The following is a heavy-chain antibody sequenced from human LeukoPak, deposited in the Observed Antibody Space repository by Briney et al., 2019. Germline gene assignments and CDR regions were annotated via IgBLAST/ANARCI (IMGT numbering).Heavy chain of an antibody. CDR1: GFTFSSYW. V-gene: IGHV3-7*05. CDR3: AREIGSAARGR. Sequence: GGSLRLSCAASGFTFSSYWMSWVRQAPGKGLEWVANIKEDGSEKYYVDSAKGRFTISRDNAKNSMYLQMNSLRAEDTAVYYCAREIGSAARGRWGQGTLVTVSS. CDR2: IKEDGSEK. J-gene: IGHJ4*02. D-gene: IGHD6-13*01.